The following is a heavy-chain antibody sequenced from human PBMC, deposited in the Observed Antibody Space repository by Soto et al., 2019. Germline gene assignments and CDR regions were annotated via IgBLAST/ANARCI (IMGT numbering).Heavy chain of an antibody. Sequence: QVQLVESGGGVVQPGTSLRLSCVGSGFTFRSYVIHWVRQAPGKGLEWVALTSYDGSNNFYGDSVKGRFTISRDNSRNTGELQMDSLRHEDTSLYYCARWGTTGGLDVWGQGTLVSVSS. J-gene: IGHJ4*02. CDR3: ARWGTTGGLDV. CDR1: GFTFRSYV. CDR2: TSYDGSNN. V-gene: IGHV3-33*05. D-gene: IGHD3-16*01.